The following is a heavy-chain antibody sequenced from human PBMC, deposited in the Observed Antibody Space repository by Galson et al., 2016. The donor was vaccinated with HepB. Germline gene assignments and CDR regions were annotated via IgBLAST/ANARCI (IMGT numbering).Heavy chain of an antibody. Sequence: SLRLSCAASGFTFSRSDMHWVRQPTGKGLEWVSAIGKTEDTYYAASVKGRFTISRENARNSLYLQMDSLRAGDTAVYYCVREGYSSAWDDWFFDVWGRGTLVTVSS. CDR3: VREGYSSAWDDWFFDV. CDR1: GFTFSRSD. CDR2: IGKTEDT. V-gene: IGHV3-13*04. D-gene: IGHD6-19*01. J-gene: IGHJ2*01.